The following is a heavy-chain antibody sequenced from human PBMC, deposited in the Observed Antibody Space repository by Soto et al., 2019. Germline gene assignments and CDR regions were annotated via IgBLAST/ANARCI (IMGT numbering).Heavy chain of an antibody. CDR2: IYYSGST. CDR1: GGSISSSSYY. J-gene: IGHJ4*02. V-gene: IGHV4-39*07. Sequence: PSETLSLTCTVSGGSISSSSYYWGWIRQPPGKGLEWIGNIYYSGSTNYNPSLKSRVTISVYTSKNQFSLKLSSVTAADTAMYYCAGGVSLAFWGQGTLVTVSS. CDR3: AGGVSLAF. D-gene: IGHD3-16*01.